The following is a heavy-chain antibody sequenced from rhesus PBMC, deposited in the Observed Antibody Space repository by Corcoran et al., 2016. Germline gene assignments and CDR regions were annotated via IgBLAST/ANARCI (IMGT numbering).Heavy chain of an antibody. CDR3: AKEYCSSTYCSQVGDY. D-gene: IGHD2-15*01. CDR2: INNGGGST. J-gene: IGHJ4*01. Sequence: EVQLVESGGGLAKPGGSLRLSCAASGFTFSSYWMNWVRQAPGKGLEWVSAINNGGGSTYYADSVKGRFTISRDNSKNTLSLQMNSLRAEDTAVYYCAKEYCSSTYCSQVGDYWGQGVLVTVSS. V-gene: IGHV3S25*01. CDR1: GFTFSSYW.